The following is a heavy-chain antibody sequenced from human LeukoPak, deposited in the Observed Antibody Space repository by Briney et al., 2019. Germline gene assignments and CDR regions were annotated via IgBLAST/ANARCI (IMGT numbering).Heavy chain of an antibody. CDR2: IHYTGST. V-gene: IGHV4-31*03. CDR3: ARDAIDSNYFDF. CDR1: ARSLSSGGYY. D-gene: IGHD4-11*01. J-gene: IGHJ4*02. Sequence: SETLSLTCTLSARSLSSGGYYWTWIRQHPGKRLPCLRYIHYTGSTYYKPSINSRVTISVDRSANHCSLKVSSVTAADTAVYYCARDAIDSNYFDFWGQGTLVTVSS.